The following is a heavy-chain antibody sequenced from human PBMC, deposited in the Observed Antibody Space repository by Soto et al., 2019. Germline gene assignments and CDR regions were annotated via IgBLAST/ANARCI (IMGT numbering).Heavy chain of an antibody. V-gene: IGHV1-18*04. CDR3: ARDWTSPSCTSMSCPRDGWFDP. Sequence: QLQLLQSGAEVKPPGASVKVSCKASGYTFTNHGLSWVRQAPGQGLEWMGWINPFNANTYYAQNLQGRVTMTTDTSTSTAYMELTSLRPDDTAVYYCARDWTSPSCTSMSCPRDGWFDPWGQGTLLIVSS. D-gene: IGHD2-15*01. CDR1: GYTFTNHG. CDR2: INPFNANT. J-gene: IGHJ5*02.